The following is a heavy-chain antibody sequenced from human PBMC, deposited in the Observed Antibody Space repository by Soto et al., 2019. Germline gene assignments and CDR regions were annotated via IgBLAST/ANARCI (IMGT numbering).Heavy chain of an antibody. D-gene: IGHD3-22*01. CDR3: ARVVSTVYWFDP. J-gene: IGHJ5*02. Sequence: SETLSLTCTVSGGSISSGDYYWSWIRQPPGKGLEWIGYIYYSGSTYYNPSLKSRVTISVDTSKNQFSLKLSSVAAADTAVYYCARVVSTVYWFDPWGQGTLVTVSS. CDR2: IYYSGST. CDR1: GGSISSGDYY. V-gene: IGHV4-30-4*01.